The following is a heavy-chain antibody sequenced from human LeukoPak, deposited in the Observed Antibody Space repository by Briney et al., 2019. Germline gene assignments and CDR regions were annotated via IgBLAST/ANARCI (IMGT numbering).Heavy chain of an antibody. V-gene: IGHV3-9*01. CDR1: GFTFDDYA. J-gene: IGHJ4*02. D-gene: IGHD3-10*01. CDR2: ISWNSGSI. CDR3: AKDMVRDLSIFDY. Sequence: GGSLRLSCAASGFTFDDYAMHWVRQAPGKGLEWVSGISWNSGSIGYADSVKGRFTISRDNAKNSLYLQMNSLRAEDTALYYCAKDMVRDLSIFDYWGQGTLVTVSS.